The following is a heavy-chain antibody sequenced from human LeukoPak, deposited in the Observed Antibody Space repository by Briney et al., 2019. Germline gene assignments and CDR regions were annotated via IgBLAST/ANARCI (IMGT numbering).Heavy chain of an antibody. CDR3: ARDSVDSSGWNVFDY. CDR2: ISSSSSYI. V-gene: IGHV3-21*01. J-gene: IGHJ4*02. D-gene: IGHD6-19*01. Sequence: PGGSLRLSCAASGFSFSSYSMNWVRQAPGKGLEWVSSISSSSSYIYYADSVKCRFTISRDNAKNSVYLQMKSLRAEDTAVYDGARDSVDSSGWNVFDYWGQGTLVTVSS. CDR1: GFSFSSYS.